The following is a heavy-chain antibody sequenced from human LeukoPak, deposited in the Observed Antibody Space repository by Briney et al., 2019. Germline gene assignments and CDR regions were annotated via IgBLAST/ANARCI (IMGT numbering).Heavy chain of an antibody. CDR2: MNPNSGNT. D-gene: IGHD5-18*01. Sequence: ASVKVSCKASGYTFTSYDINWVRQATGQGLEWMGWMNPNSGNTGYAQKFQGRVTMTRNTSISTAYMELSSLRSEDTAVYYCARAPTAGADTAMVTGYWFDPWGQGTLVTVSS. CDR3: ARAPTAGADTAMVTGYWFDP. J-gene: IGHJ5*02. V-gene: IGHV1-8*01. CDR1: GYTFTSYD.